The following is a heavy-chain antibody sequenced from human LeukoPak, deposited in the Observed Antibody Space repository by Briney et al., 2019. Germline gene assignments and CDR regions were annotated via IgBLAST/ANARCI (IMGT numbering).Heavy chain of an antibody. CDR2: IYYSGST. Sequence: SETLSLTCTVSGGSISSGDYYWSWIRQPPGKGLEWIGYIYYSGSTYNNPSLRSRVTISVDTSKNQFSLKLSSVTAADTAVYYCARDHYDTSGYSNGMDVWGQGTMVTVSS. D-gene: IGHD3-22*01. J-gene: IGHJ6*02. V-gene: IGHV4-30-4*01. CDR3: ARDHYDTSGYSNGMDV. CDR1: GGSISSGDYY.